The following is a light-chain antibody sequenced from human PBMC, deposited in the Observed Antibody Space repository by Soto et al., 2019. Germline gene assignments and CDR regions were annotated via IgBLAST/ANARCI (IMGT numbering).Light chain of an antibody. CDR3: SSFRSSSTLPYV. V-gene: IGLV2-14*01. CDR1: SSDVGGYAY. CDR2: EVT. Sequence: QSALTQPASVSGSPGQSITISCPGTSSDVGGYAYVSWYQQYPGKAPKLIIYEVTNRPSGVSNRFSGSKSGNTASLTISGLRVEDEADYYCSSFRSSSTLPYVFGTGTKLTVL. J-gene: IGLJ1*01.